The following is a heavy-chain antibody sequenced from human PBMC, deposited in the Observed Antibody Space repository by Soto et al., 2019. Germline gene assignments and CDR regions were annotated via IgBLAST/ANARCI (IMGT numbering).Heavy chain of an antibody. V-gene: IGHV4-34*01. CDR3: ARGEATENWFDP. J-gene: IGHJ5*02. Sequence: QVQLQQWGAGLLKPSETLSLTCAVSGGSFSGYYWSWIRQPPGKGLEWIGEINHSGSTNYNPSLKSRVTISVDTSKNQFSLKLSSVTAADTAVYYCARGEATENWFDPWGQGTLVTVSS. CDR1: GGSFSGYY. D-gene: IGHD4-4*01. CDR2: INHSGST.